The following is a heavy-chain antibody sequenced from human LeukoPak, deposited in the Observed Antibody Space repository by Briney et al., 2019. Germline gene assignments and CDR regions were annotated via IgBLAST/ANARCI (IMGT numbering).Heavy chain of an antibody. D-gene: IGHD1-14*01. CDR2: MNPSSGNT. J-gene: IGHJ6*02. Sequence: ASVKVSCKASGYIFTNYDINWVRQAAGQGLEWMGWMNPSSGNTGSAQNFQGRVTMTRDSSIMTAYMEPNNLKYEDSAVYYCVRRGATEPHYYALDVWGQGTTVTVSS. CDR1: GYIFTNYD. V-gene: IGHV1-8*01. CDR3: VRRGATEPHYYALDV.